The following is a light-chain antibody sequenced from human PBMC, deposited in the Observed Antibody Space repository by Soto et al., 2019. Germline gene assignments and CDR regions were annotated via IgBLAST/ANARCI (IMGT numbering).Light chain of an antibody. V-gene: IGKV1-39*01. CDR3: QQSSTTVRS. Sequence: DIQMTQSPSSLSASVGDRVTFSCRASQDISNFLNWYQQKPGKAPQLLSSAASRLQSGVPARFSGSGAGPHFTLTISSLQPEDFATYFCQQSSTTVRSFGGGPKV. J-gene: IGKJ4*01. CDR2: AAS. CDR1: QDISNF.